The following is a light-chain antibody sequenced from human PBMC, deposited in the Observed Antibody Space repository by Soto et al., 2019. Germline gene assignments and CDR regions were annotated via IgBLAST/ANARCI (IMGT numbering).Light chain of an antibody. V-gene: IGKV3-15*01. Sequence: EIVRTQSPATLSLSPGERATLSCRASQTIDNTLAWYQRKPGQDPGILIYDASTRATGVPARFSGSGSGTDFNLTISSLQSEDFAVYYCQHYNYWPYTFGQGTKVDIK. CDR3: QHYNYWPYT. J-gene: IGKJ2*01. CDR1: QTIDNT. CDR2: DAS.